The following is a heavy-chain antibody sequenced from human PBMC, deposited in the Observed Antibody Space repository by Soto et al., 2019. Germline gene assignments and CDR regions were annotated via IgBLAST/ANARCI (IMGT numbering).Heavy chain of an antibody. CDR3: AKDLGRFGELASYYYYGMDV. J-gene: IGHJ6*02. CDR2: ISYDGSNK. Sequence: GGSLRLSCAASGFTFSSYGMHWVRQAPGKGLEWVAVISYDGSNKYYADSVKGRFTISRDNSKNTLYLQMNSLRAEDTAVYYCAKDLGRFGELASYYYYGMDVWGQGTTVTVSS. CDR1: GFTFSSYG. D-gene: IGHD3-10*01. V-gene: IGHV3-30*18.